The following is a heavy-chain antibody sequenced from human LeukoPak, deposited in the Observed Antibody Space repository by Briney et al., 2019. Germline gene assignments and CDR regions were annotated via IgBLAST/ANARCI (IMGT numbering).Heavy chain of an antibody. CDR2: ISYDGSNK. D-gene: IGHD3-22*01. Sequence: PGRSLRLSCATSGFTFSSYGMHWVRQAPGKGLEWVAVISYDGSNKYYADSVKGRFTISRVNSKNTLYLQMNSLRAEDTAVYYCAKDYDSSGQEQWYYFDYWGQGTLVTVSS. CDR1: GFTFSSYG. J-gene: IGHJ4*02. CDR3: AKDYDSSGQEQWYYFDY. V-gene: IGHV3-30*18.